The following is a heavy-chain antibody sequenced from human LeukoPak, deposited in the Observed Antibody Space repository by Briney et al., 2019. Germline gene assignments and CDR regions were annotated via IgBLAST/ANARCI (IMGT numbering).Heavy chain of an antibody. V-gene: IGHV4-59*08. CDR2: IDYSGIN. CDR1: GGSLSSYN. D-gene: IGHD3-10*01. CDR3: ARGFIYYYYVMYV. Sequence: SETLSLTCTLSGGSLSSYNWSWIRETPGEGLECIRYIDYSGINNYNPSLKSPVNISVDTSNYQFSLKLSSVTAADTAVYYCARGFIYYYYVMYVWGQGTTVTVSS. J-gene: IGHJ6*02.